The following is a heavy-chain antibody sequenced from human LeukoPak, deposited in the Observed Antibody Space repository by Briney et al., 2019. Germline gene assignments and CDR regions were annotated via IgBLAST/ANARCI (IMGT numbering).Heavy chain of an antibody. CDR2: IIPIFGTA. J-gene: IGHJ4*02. V-gene: IGHV1-69*13. CDR3: ARDQGVYSEYSGYDFFDY. D-gene: IGHD5-12*01. Sequence: SVKVSRKASGGTFSSYAISWVRQAPGQGLEWMGGIIPIFGTANYAQKFQGRVTITADESTSTAYMELSSLRSEDTAVYYCARDQGVYSEYSGYDFFDYWGQGTLVTVSS. CDR1: GGTFSSYA.